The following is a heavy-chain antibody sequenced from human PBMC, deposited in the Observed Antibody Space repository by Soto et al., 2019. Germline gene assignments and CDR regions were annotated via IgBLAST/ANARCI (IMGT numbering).Heavy chain of an antibody. CDR3: ARAPYDFWSGYSDY. CDR1: GFTFSSYS. V-gene: IGHV3-48*02. Sequence: VGSLRLSCAASGFTFSSYSMNWVRQAPGKGLEWVSYISSSSSTIYYADSVKGRFTISRDNAKNSLYLQMNSLRDEDTAVYYCARAPYDFWSGYSDYWGQGTLVTVSS. CDR2: ISSSSSTI. D-gene: IGHD3-3*01. J-gene: IGHJ4*02.